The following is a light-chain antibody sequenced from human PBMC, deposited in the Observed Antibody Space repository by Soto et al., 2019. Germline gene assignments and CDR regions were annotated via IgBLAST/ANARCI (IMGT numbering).Light chain of an antibody. V-gene: IGLV2-8*01. CDR1: SSDVGACNY. CDR2: EVS. J-gene: IGLJ2*01. Sequence: QPVLTQPPSASGSPGQSVTISCTGTSSDVGACNYVSWFQQHPGKAPNLMIYEVSKRPSGVPDRFSGSKSGSTASLTVSGLQAEDEADYYGSSCAGRNNLVFGGGTKVTVL. CDR3: SSCAGRNNLV.